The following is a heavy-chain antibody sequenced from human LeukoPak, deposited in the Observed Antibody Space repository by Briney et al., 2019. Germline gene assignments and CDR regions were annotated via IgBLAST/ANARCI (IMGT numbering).Heavy chain of an antibody. CDR1: GFPFSSYG. D-gene: IGHD6-13*01. CDR2: IWYDGSNK. J-gene: IGHJ6*04. CDR3: ATQQLVRGYV. V-gene: IGHV3-33*01. Sequence: GRALVLSCAASGFPFSSYGMHWGRPAPGKGLEWVAVIWYDGSNKYYADSVKGRFTISRDNSKNTLYLQMNSLRAEDTAVYYCATQQLVRGYVWGKGTTVTVSS.